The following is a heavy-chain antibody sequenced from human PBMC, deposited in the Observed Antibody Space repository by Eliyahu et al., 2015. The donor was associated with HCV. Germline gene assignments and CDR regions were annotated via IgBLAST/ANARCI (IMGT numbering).Heavy chain of an antibody. Sequence: EVQLVESGGGLVQPGRSLRLSCAASGFTFDDYAMHWVRQAPGKGLEWVSGISWNSGSIGYADSVKGRFTISRDNAKNSLYLQMNSLRAEDTALYYCAKDLGIYDSSGYCFDYWGQGTLVTVSS. J-gene: IGHJ4*02. CDR1: GFTFDDYA. CDR2: ISWNSGSI. V-gene: IGHV3-9*01. CDR3: AKDLGIYDSSGYCFDY. D-gene: IGHD3-22*01.